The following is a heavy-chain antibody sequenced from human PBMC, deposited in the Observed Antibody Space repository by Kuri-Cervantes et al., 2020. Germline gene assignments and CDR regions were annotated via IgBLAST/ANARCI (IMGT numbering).Heavy chain of an antibody. CDR1: GFTFSSYW. Sequence: GGSLRLSCAASGFTFSSYWMSWVRQAPGKGLEWVANIKPDGSEKYYVDSVQGRFTITSDNAKNSLYLQMNSLRAEDTAVYYCARDRGGGYCSGGSCYPRGSRYYGMDVWGQGTTVTVSS. D-gene: IGHD2-15*01. CDR2: IKPDGSEK. V-gene: IGHV3-7*03. CDR3: ARDRGGGYCSGGSCYPRGSRYYGMDV. J-gene: IGHJ6*02.